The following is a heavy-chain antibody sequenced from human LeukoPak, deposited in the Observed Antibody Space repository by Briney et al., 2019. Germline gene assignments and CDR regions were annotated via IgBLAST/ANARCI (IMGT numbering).Heavy chain of an antibody. CDR3: ARLFWSGYYLGFDP. CDR1: GGSISSYY. D-gene: IGHD3-3*01. J-gene: IGHJ5*02. Sequence: PSETLSLTCTVSGGSISSYYWSWIRQPPGKGLEWIGSIYYSGSTHYNPSLKSRVTISVDTSKNQFSLKLSSVTAADTAVYYCARLFWSGYYLGFDPWGQGTLVTVSS. V-gene: IGHV4-59*05. CDR2: IYYSGST.